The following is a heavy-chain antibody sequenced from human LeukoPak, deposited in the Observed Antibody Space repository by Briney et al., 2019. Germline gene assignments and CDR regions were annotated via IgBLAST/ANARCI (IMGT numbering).Heavy chain of an antibody. J-gene: IGHJ4*02. V-gene: IGHV3-7*03. CDR2: TKQDGSEK. CDR3: AKDRHYSSSWYGAGDY. Sequence: GGSLRLSCAASRFTFSSYWMSWVRQAPGKGLEWVANTKQDGSEKYYVDSVKGRFTISRDNAKNTLYLQMNSLRAEDTAVYYCAKDRHYSSSWYGAGDYWGQGTLVTVSS. D-gene: IGHD6-13*01. CDR1: RFTFSSYW.